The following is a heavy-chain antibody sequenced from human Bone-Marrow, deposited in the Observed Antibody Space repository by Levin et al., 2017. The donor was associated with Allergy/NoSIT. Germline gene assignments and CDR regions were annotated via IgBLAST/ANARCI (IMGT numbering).Heavy chain of an antibody. D-gene: IGHD6-13*01. CDR1: GGTFSSYA. CDR3: ARAIAAAGTFFFDY. CDR2: IIPILGIA. V-gene: IGHV1-69*04. J-gene: IGHJ4*02. Sequence: ASVKVSCKASGGTFSSYAISWVRQAPGQGLEWMGRIIPILGIANYAQKFQGRVTITADKSTSTAYLELSSLRSEDTAVYYCARAIAAAGTFFFDYWGQGTLVTVSS.